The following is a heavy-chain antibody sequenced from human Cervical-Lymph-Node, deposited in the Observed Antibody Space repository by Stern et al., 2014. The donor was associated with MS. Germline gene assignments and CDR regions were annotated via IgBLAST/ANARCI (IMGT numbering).Heavy chain of an antibody. J-gene: IGHJ4*02. D-gene: IGHD1-26*01. CDR2: INTNSDDT. V-gene: IGHV1-2*02. CDR3: ARDTTRIVFGIDY. Sequence: KVVKSGGKMKKPGASVKVSCKASGYAFTGFFINWVRHVTGKGLEWMGWINTNSDDTIYAQKFQERVTMTRDTFISTAYMELSRLTSADTAFYYCARDTTRIVFGIDYWGQGTQVTVSS. CDR1: GYAFTGFF.